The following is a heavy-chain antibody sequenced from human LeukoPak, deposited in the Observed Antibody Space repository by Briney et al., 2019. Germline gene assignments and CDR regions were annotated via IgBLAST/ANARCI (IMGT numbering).Heavy chain of an antibody. CDR2: MNPNSGNT. CDR1: GFTFTSYD. Sequence: ASVKVSCKASGFTFTSYDINWVRQATGQGLEWMGWMNPNSGNTGYAQKLQGRVTMTRNTSISTAYMELSSLRSEDTAVYYCARGRRTCSSTSCYGNDAFDIWGQGTMVTVSS. CDR3: ARGRRTCSSTSCYGNDAFDI. J-gene: IGHJ3*02. D-gene: IGHD2-2*01. V-gene: IGHV1-8*01.